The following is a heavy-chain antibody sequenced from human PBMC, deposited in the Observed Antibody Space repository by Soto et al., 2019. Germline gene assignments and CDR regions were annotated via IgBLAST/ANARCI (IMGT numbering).Heavy chain of an antibody. D-gene: IGHD3-9*01. Sequence: ASVKVSCKASGYTFTSYDINWVRQATGQGLEWMGWMNPNSGNTXYAXXXXXXXXXXRNTSISTAYMELSSLRSEDTAVYYCARGHYDILTGYHPGYYYYYGMDVWGQGTTVTVSS. CDR1: GYTFTSYD. V-gene: IGHV1-8*01. CDR3: ARGHYDILTGYHPGYYYYYGMDV. CDR2: MNPNSGNT. J-gene: IGHJ6*02.